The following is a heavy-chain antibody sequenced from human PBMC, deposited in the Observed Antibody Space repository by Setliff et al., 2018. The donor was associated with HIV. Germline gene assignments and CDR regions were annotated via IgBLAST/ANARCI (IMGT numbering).Heavy chain of an antibody. D-gene: IGHD6-13*01. Sequence: GGSLRLSCTAPGSTFNFFAVSWVRQAPGKGLEWVSYISGLGGGTIYYADSVRGRFTISRDDAEKSVYLQMNSLRAEDTAVYYCARSRAAGFDYWGQGTLVTVSS. V-gene: IGHV3-48*01. J-gene: IGHJ4*02. CDR2: ISGLGGGTI. CDR3: ARSRAAGFDY. CDR1: GSTFNFFA.